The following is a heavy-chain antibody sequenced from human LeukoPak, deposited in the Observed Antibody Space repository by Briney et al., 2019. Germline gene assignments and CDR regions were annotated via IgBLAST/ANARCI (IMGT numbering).Heavy chain of an antibody. CDR3: ARDDGLGYCSGGTCQGGFDY. D-gene: IGHD2-15*01. CDR1: GFSVGTKY. Sequence: GGSLRLSCAASGFSVGTKYMAWVRQAPGKGLEWVSVIYSGDNAYYADSVKGRFSIFRDTPKNTVYLQMNSLRGEDTAVYYCARDDGLGYCSGGTCQGGFDYWGQGTLVTVSS. V-gene: IGHV3-53*01. J-gene: IGHJ4*02. CDR2: IYSGDNA.